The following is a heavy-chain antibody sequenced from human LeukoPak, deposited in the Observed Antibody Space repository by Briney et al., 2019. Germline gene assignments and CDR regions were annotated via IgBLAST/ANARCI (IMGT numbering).Heavy chain of an antibody. CDR3: ARVLAVAGTGAFDI. CDR2: INTDGSST. J-gene: IGHJ3*02. CDR1: GFTFSSYW. V-gene: IGHV3-74*01. D-gene: IGHD6-19*01. Sequence: GGSLRLSCAASGFTFSSYWMYWVRQAPGKGLVWVSRINTDGSSTNYADSVKGRFTISRDNAKNTLYLQMNSLRAEDTAVYYCARVLAVAGTGAFDIWGQGTMVTVSS.